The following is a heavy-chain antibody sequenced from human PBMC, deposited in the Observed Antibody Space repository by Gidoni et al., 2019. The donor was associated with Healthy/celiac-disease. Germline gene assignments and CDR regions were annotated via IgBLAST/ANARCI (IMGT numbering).Heavy chain of an antibody. CDR2: ISYDGSNK. CDR1: GFTFSSYV. J-gene: IGHJ6*02. Sequence: QVQLVESGGGVVQPGRSLRLSCAASGFTFSSYVIHWFLQAPGKGLEWVAVISYDGSNKYYADYVKGRFTISRDNSKNTLYLQMNSLRAEDTAVYYCAKAYYDFWSGYRTPSHYYYYYGMDVWGQGTTVTVSS. D-gene: IGHD3-3*01. V-gene: IGHV3-30*18. CDR3: AKAYYDFWSGYRTPSHYYYYYGMDV.